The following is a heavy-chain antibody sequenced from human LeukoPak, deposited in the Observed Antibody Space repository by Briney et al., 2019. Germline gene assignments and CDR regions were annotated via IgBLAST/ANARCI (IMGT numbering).Heavy chain of an antibody. CDR2: IIPILGIA. CDR3: ARGPVRFPYYYYYMDA. Sequence: SVKVSCKASGGTFSSYAISWVRQAPGQGLEWMGRIIPILGIANYAQKFQGRVTITRNTSISTAYMELSSLRSEDTAVYYCARGPVRFPYYYYYMDAWGKGTTVAVSS. CDR1: GGTFSSYA. D-gene: IGHD3-10*01. V-gene: IGHV1-69*04. J-gene: IGHJ6*03.